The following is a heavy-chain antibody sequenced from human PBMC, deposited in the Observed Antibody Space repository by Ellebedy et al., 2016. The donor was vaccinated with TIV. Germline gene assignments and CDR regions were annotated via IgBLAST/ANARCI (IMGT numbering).Heavy chain of an antibody. V-gene: IGHV1-18*01. Sequence: AASVKVSCKASGYTFTTYGISWVRYAPGQGLEWTGWNSGFNGDTKYAQKLQGRVTMTTDTSTNTAYMELRSLRSDDTAVYYCAKNRDSSGWYVRFDPWGQGTLVTVSS. D-gene: IGHD6-19*01. CDR3: AKNRDSSGWYVRFDP. CDR2: NSGFNGDT. CDR1: GYTFTTYG. J-gene: IGHJ5*02.